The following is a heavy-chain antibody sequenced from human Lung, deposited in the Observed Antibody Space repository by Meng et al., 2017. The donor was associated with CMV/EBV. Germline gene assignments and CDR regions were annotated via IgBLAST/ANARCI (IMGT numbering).Heavy chain of an antibody. D-gene: IGHD3-22*01. V-gene: IGHV1-8*01. CDR1: GYTFTSYD. J-gene: IGHJ4*02. CDR3: VRGCDSTGCEDY. Sequence: ASVXVSCKASGYTFTSYDINWVRQATGQGLEWMGWINPNSGNTYYAPSLQGRVTMTRITSINTAYMELSSLRSEDTAVYYCVRGCDSTGCEDYWGQGTLVTASS. CDR2: INPNSGNT.